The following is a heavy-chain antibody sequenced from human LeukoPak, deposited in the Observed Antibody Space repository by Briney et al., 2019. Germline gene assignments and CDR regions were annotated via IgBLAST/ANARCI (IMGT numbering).Heavy chain of an antibody. D-gene: IGHD6-13*01. CDR1: GFTFDDYA. J-gene: IGHJ4*02. CDR2: ISWNSGSI. V-gene: IGHV3-9*01. CDR3: AKDKIAVAGSYYFDY. Sequence: GRSLRLSCAASGFTFDDYAMHWVRQAPGKGLEWVSGISWNSGSIGYADSVKGRFTISRDNAKNSLYLQMNSLRAEDTALYYCAKDKIAVAGSYYFDYWGQGTLVTVSS.